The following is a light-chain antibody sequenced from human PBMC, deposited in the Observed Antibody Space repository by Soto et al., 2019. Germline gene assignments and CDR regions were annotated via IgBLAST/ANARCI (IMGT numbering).Light chain of an antibody. CDR1: SSDVGGYNH. Sequence: QPASVSGSPGQSITISCTGTSSDVGGYNHVSWYQQHPGKAPKLMIYEVTNRPSGVSHRFSGSKSGNTASLIISGLQAEDEADYYCSSYTTSSSYVFGTGTKVTVL. V-gene: IGLV2-14*01. CDR2: EVT. CDR3: SSYTTSSSYV. J-gene: IGLJ1*01.